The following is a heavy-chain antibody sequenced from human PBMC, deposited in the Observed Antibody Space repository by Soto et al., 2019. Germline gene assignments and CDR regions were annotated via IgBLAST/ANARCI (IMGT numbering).Heavy chain of an antibody. CDR1: GGSISSGGYY. Sequence: QVQLQESGPGLVKPSQTLSLTCTVSGGSISSGGYYWSWIRQHPGKGLEWIGYIYYSGSTYYNPSLKSRVTISVDTSKNQFSLKLSSVTAADTAVYYCARVAPDMVRGVIGAFDIWGQGTMVTVSS. CDR3: ARVAPDMVRGVIGAFDI. J-gene: IGHJ3*02. CDR2: IYYSGST. D-gene: IGHD3-10*01. V-gene: IGHV4-31*03.